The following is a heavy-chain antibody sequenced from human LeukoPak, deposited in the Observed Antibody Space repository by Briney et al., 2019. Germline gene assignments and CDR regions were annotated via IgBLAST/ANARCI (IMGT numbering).Heavy chain of an antibody. Sequence: QSSETLSLTCTVSGGSISSSSYYWGWIRQPPGKGLEWIVSIYYSGSTYYNPSLKSRVTISVDTSKNQFSLKLSSVTAADTAVYYCARDPWSTIMITFGGVIESECWGQGTLVTVSS. CDR2: IYYSGST. J-gene: IGHJ4*02. V-gene: IGHV4-39*07. D-gene: IGHD3-16*01. CDR3: ARDPWSTIMITFGGVIESEC. CDR1: GGSISSSSYY.